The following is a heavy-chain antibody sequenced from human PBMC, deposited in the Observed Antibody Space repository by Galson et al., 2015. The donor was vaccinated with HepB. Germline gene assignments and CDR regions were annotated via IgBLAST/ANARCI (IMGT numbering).Heavy chain of an antibody. CDR3: ARDDSSGYHNDAFDI. J-gene: IGHJ3*02. D-gene: IGHD3-22*01. V-gene: IGHV1-69*10. CDR2: IIPIFGIA. CDR1: GGTFSSYA. Sequence: SVKVSCKASGGTFSSYAISWVRQAPGQGLEWMGGIIPIFGIANYAQKFQGRVTITADKSTSTAYMELSSLRSEDTAVYYCARDDSSGYHNDAFDIWGQGTMVTVSS.